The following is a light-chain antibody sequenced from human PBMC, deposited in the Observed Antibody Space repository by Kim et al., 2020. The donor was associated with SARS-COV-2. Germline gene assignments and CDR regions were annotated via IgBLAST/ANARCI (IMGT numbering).Light chain of an antibody. J-gene: IGKJ1*01. CDR1: QSIRSN. V-gene: IGKV3-15*01. Sequence: EIVMTQSPATLSVSPGERATLSCRASQSIRSNLAWYQQKPGQAPRLLIYGAFTRATGIPARFSGSGSGTEFTLTISSLQSEDFAVYYCQQSNDWPPVFGQGTKVDIK. CDR3: QQSNDWPPV. CDR2: GAF.